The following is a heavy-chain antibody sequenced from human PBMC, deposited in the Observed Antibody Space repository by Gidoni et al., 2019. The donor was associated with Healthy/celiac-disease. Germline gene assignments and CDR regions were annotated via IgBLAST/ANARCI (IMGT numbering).Heavy chain of an antibody. CDR3: AKAAGDYYDSSGYHPSFDY. J-gene: IGHJ4*02. CDR2: ISGSGGST. V-gene: IGHV3-23*01. CDR1: GFTFSSYS. Sequence: EVQLLASGGGLVQPGVSLRLSCAASGFTFSSYSITWVRQVPGKGRWGGSAISGSGGSTYYADSVKGRFTISRDNSNNTLYLQMNSLRAEDTAVYYCAKAAGDYYDSSGYHPSFDYWGQGTLVTVSS. D-gene: IGHD3-22*01.